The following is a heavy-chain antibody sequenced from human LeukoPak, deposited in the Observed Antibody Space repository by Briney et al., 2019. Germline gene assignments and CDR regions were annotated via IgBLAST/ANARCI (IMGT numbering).Heavy chain of an antibody. D-gene: IGHD2-2*01. CDR1: GFTFSSYG. CDR3: ARDRYCSSTSCYVDY. J-gene: IGHJ4*02. CDR2: ISSSSSYI. V-gene: IGHV3-21*01. Sequence: GGSLRLSCAASGFTFSSYGMHWVRQAPGKGLEWVSSISSSSSYIYYADSVKGRFTISRDNAKNSLYLQMNSLRAEDTAVYYCARDRYCSSTSCYVDYWGQGTLVTVSS.